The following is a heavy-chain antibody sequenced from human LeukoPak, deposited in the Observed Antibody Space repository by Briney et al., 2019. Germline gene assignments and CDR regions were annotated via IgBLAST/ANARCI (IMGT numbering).Heavy chain of an antibody. D-gene: IGHD3-9*01. CDR3: ARDWDYDILTGYYHDAFDI. J-gene: IGHJ3*02. CDR1: GYTFTSYG. CDR2: INPNSGGT. V-gene: IGHV1-2*02. Sequence: ASVKVSCKASGYTFTSYGISWVRQAPGQGLEWMGWINPNSGGTNYAQKFQGRVTMTRDTSISTAYMELSRLRSDDTAVYYCARDWDYDILTGYYHDAFDIWGQGTMVTVSS.